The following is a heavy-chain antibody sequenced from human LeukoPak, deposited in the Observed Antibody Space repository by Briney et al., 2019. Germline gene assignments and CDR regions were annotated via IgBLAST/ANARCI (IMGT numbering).Heavy chain of an antibody. CDR3: ARVIPYYDILTGYRDYGMDV. D-gene: IGHD3-9*01. CDR1: GGSFSDYY. CDR2: INHSGST. V-gene: IGHV4-34*01. J-gene: IGHJ6*02. Sequence: SETLSLTCAVYGGSFSDYYWSWIRQPPGKGLEWIGEINHSGSTNYNPSLKSRVTISVDTSKNQFSLKLSSVTAADTAVYYCARVIPYYDILTGYRDYGMDVWGQGTTVTVSS.